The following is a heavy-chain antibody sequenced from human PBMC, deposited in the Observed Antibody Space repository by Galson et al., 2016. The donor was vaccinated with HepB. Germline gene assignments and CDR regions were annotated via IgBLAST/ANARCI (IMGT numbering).Heavy chain of an antibody. D-gene: IGHD2-2*02. V-gene: IGHV1-3*01. CDR3: ARNLLGNYTDF. J-gene: IGHJ4*02. Sequence: SCKASGYTFTTYAMHWVRQAPGQSLEWMGWIKAANGYTKYSQNFQGRLTITRDTSASTAYMELSSLTSEDTAVYYCARNLLGNYTDFWGQGTLVTVSS. CDR1: GYTFTTYA. CDR2: IKAANGYT.